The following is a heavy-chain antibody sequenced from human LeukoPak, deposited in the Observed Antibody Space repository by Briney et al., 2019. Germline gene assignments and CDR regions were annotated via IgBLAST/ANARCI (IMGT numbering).Heavy chain of an antibody. D-gene: IGHD3-22*01. CDR2: ISGSGGST. J-gene: IGHJ4*02. Sequence: GGALRLSCAASGFTFSSYAMSWVRQAPGKGLEWVSAISGSGGSTYYADSVKGRFTISRDNSKNTLYLQMNSLRAEDTAVYYCAKGRSDDSSGYYPRGSGYWGQGTLVTVSS. CDR3: AKGRSDDSSGYYPRGSGY. V-gene: IGHV3-23*01. CDR1: GFTFSSYA.